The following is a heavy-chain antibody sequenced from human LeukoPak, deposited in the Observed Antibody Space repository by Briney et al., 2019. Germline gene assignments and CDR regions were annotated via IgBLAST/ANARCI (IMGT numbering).Heavy chain of an antibody. Sequence: ASVKVSCKTSGYTFANYDITWVRQAPGRGLEWMGWMNPYSTNTGYARQFQGRLSMTRDISITTAYMELSSLRSEDTAVYYCSGATRGYLLSEVWGQGSLITVSS. D-gene: IGHD2/OR15-2a*01. J-gene: IGHJ4*02. CDR3: SGATRGYLLSEV. CDR2: MNPYSTNT. V-gene: IGHV1-8*01. CDR1: GYTFANYD.